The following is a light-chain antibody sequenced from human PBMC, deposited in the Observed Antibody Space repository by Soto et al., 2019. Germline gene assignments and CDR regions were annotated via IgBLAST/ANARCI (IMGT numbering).Light chain of an antibody. CDR2: GAS. Sequence: QMTQSPSSLSASVGARITITCRASQSIRTSLNWYQQKPGKAPRLLIYGASTLQSGVPPRFSGSGSATDFTLTVSSLQPEDSAIFYWQQSYTTPRTFCQWTNVEV. J-gene: IGKJ1*01. CDR1: QSIRTS. V-gene: IGKV1-39*01. CDR3: QQSYTTPRT.